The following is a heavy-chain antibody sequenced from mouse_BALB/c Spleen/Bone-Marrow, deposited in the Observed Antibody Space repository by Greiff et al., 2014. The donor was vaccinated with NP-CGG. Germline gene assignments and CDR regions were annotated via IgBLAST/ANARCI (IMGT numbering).Heavy chain of an antibody. CDR1: GFNIKDTY. Sequence: EVQLQQSGAELVKPGASVKLSCTASGFNIKDTYMHWVKQRPEQGLEWIGRIDTANGNTKYDPKFQGKATITADASSNTAYLQLSSLTSEDTAVYYCARYGNGLMDYWGQGTSVTVSS. CDR2: IDTANGNT. CDR3: ARYGNGLMDY. D-gene: IGHD2-1*01. J-gene: IGHJ4*01. V-gene: IGHV14-3*02.